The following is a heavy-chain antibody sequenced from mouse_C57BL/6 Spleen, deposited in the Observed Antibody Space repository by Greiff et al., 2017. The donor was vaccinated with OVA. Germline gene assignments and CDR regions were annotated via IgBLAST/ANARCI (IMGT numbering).Heavy chain of an antibody. CDR2: INPSTGGT. D-gene: IGHD1-1*01. CDR1: GYSFTGYY. V-gene: IGHV1-42*01. CDR3: ARRDYGSSYYFDY. Sequence: EVQRVESGPELVKPGASVKISCKASGYSFTGYYMNWVKQSPEKSLEWIGEINPSTGGTTYNQKFKAKATLTVDKSSSTAYMQLKSLTSEDSAVYYCARRDYGSSYYFDYWGQGTTLTVSS. J-gene: IGHJ2*01.